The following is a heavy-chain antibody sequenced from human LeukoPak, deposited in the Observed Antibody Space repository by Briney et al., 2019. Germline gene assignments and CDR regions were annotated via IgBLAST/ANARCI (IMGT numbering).Heavy chain of an antibody. CDR1: RGTFSSYA. Sequence: GASVKVSCKTSRGTFSSYAITWVRQAPGQGLEWMGGIIPIFGTPNYAQKFQGRVTITADESTSTAYMELSSLRSEDTAVYYCARDRPGRYCSSPSCFTASPLDSWGQGILVIVSS. J-gene: IGHJ5*01. CDR3: ARDRPGRYCSSPSCFTASPLDS. V-gene: IGHV1-69*13. CDR2: IIPIFGTP. D-gene: IGHD2-2*02.